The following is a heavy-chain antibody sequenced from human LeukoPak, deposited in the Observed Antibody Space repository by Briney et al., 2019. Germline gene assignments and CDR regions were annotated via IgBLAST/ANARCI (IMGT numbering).Heavy chain of an antibody. CDR1: GFTFSSHA. Sequence: PGGSLRLSCAASGFTFSSHAMGWVRQAPGKGLEWVSAISGSGGSTYYADSVKGRFTISRDNSKNTLYLQMNSLRAEDTAVYYCAKGSEINYGAYMDVWGKGTTVTVSS. J-gene: IGHJ6*03. V-gene: IGHV3-23*01. CDR3: AKGSEINYGAYMDV. D-gene: IGHD4-11*01. CDR2: ISGSGGST.